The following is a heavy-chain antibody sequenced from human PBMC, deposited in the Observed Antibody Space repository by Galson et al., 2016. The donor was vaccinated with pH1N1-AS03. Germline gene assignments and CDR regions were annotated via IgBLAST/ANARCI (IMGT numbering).Heavy chain of an antibody. Sequence: SVKVSCKASGFTFTDYYIHWIRQVPGQGLEWMGRINSKSGATKYVQKLEGRATMTRDTSISTAFLEPTSLHSDDTAVYFCARGDSGATATITNFDYWGQGTLVTVSS. CDR1: GFTFTDYY. J-gene: IGHJ4*02. D-gene: IGHD5-24*01. V-gene: IGHV1-2*06. CDR3: ARGDSGATATITNFDY. CDR2: INSKSGAT.